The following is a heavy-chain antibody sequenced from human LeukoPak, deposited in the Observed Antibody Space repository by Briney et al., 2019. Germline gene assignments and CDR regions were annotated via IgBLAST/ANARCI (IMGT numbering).Heavy chain of an antibody. V-gene: IGHV3-66*04. CDR1: GFSVSSNH. J-gene: IGHJ5*02. D-gene: IGHD1-7*01. CDR3: ARRVDGVISGTTGWFDP. Sequence: GGSLRLSCAASGFSVSSNHMSWVRQAPGKGLEWVSVLYSGGSTYYADSVKGRFTISRDNSKNTLFLQMNSLRAEDTAVYYCARRVDGVISGTTGWFDPWGQGTLVTVSS. CDR2: LYSGGST.